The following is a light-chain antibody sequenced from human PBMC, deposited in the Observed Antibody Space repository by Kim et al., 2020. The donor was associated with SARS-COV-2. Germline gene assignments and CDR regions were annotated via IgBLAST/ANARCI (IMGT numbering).Light chain of an antibody. CDR1: QSIRNY. CDR3: QQSYNTPRT. J-gene: IGKJ1*01. V-gene: IGKV1-39*01. CDR2: AAS. Sequence: ASVGDRVTITCRASQSIRNYLNWYQQKPGRAPKFLIHAASSLQSGVPSRFSGSGSGTEFTLTISSLQPEDFATYYCQQSYNTPRTFGQGTKVDIK.